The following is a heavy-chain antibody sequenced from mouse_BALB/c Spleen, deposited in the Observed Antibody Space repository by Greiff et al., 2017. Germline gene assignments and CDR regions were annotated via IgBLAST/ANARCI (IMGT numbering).Heavy chain of an antibody. Sequence: EVKLVESGGGLVQPGGSLKLSCAASGFTFSSYTMSWVRQTPEKRLEWVAYISNGGGSTYYPDTVKGRFTISRDNAKNTLYLQMSSLKSEDTAMYYCARHSTGTAWFAYWGQGTLVTVSA. D-gene: IGHD4-1*01. V-gene: IGHV5-12-2*01. J-gene: IGHJ3*01. CDR3: ARHSTGTAWFAY. CDR1: GFTFSSYT. CDR2: ISNGGGST.